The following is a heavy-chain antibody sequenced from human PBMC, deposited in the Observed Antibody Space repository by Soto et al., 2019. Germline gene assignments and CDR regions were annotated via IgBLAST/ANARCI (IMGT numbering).Heavy chain of an antibody. CDR3: AKGGRIAVTVDYFDY. J-gene: IGHJ4*02. D-gene: IGHD6-19*01. CDR1: GFTFSSYG. V-gene: IGHV3-30*18. CDR2: ISYDGSNK. Sequence: PGGSLRLSCAASGFTFSSYGLHWVRQAPGKGLEWVAVISYDGSNKYYADSVKGRFTISRDNSKNTLYLQMNSLRAEDTAVYYCAKGGRIAVTVDYFDYWGQGTLVTVSS.